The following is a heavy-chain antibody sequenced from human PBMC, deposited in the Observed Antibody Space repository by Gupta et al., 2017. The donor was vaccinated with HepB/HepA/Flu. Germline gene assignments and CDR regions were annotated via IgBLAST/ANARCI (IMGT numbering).Heavy chain of an antibody. Sequence: EAQLLESGGGLVQPGGSLRLSCAASGFTFSSYAMSWVRQAPGKGLEWVSSISGRDDTTYYADSVKGRFTISRDNSKNTLYLQMNSLRAEDTAVYYCAKVWFGELNYFDYWGQGALVTVSS. CDR1: GFTFSSYA. D-gene: IGHD3-10*01. CDR3: AKVWFGELNYFDY. CDR2: ISGRDDTT. V-gene: IGHV3-23*01. J-gene: IGHJ4*02.